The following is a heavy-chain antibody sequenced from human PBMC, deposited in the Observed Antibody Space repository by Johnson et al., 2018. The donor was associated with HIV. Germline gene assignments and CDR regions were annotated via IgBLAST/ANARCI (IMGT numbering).Heavy chain of an antibody. Sequence: VQLVESGGGLVQPGGSLRLSCAASGFTFSSYAMHWVRQATGKGLEWVSGINWNGGSTGYADSVKGRFTISRDNAKNSLYLQMNSLRAEDTAVYYCARVQSIAAPDDAFDIWGQGTMVTVSS. CDR3: ARVQSIAAPDDAFDI. D-gene: IGHD6-6*01. J-gene: IGHJ3*02. V-gene: IGHV3-20*04. CDR1: GFTFSSYA. CDR2: INWNGGST.